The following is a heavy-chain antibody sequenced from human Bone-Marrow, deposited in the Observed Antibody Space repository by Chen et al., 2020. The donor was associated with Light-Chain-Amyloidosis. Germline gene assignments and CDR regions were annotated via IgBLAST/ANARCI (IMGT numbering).Heavy chain of an antibody. D-gene: IGHD5-18*01. CDR1: GFVFTTYG. J-gene: IGHJ4*02. Sequence: VRLVESGGGVVRPGGSLSLSCTVSGFVFTTYGFQWVRQAPGKGLEWVSFVRFDGSDKYYADSVKGRFTISREDSKNTLYLQMNSLRPEDTAVYYCAQLYSYGRPFKHWGQGTLVSVSS. CDR3: AQLYSYGRPFKH. V-gene: IGHV3-30*02. CDR2: VRFDGSDK.